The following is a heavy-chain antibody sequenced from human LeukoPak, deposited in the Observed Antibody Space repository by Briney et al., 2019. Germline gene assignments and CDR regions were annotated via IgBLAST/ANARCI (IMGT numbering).Heavy chain of an antibody. J-gene: IGHJ6*03. CDR1: GFTVSSNY. CDR3: ARGGYGSGHYYYYYMDV. Sequence: GGSLRLSCAASGFTVSSNYMSWVRQAPGKGLEWVSVIYSGGTTYYADSVKGRFTISRDNSKNTPYLQMNSLRAEDTAVYYCARGGYGSGHYYYYYMDVWGKGTTVTISS. CDR2: IYSGGTT. V-gene: IGHV3-66*01. D-gene: IGHD3-10*01.